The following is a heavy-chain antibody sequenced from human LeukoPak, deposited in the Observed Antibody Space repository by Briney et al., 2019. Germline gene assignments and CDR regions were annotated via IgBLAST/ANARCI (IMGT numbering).Heavy chain of an antibody. J-gene: IGHJ4*02. CDR3: ARQKQWLVMFDY. D-gene: IGHD6-19*01. Sequence: SETLSLTCTVSGGSISSYYWSWIRQPPGKGLEWIGYIYYSGSTNYNPSLKSRVTISVDTSKNQFSLKLSSVTAADTAVYYCARQKQWLVMFDYWGQGTLVTVSP. CDR1: GGSISSYY. V-gene: IGHV4-59*08. CDR2: IYYSGST.